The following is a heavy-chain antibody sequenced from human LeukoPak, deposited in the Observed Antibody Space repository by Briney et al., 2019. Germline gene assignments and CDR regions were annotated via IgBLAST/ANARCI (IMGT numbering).Heavy chain of an antibody. Sequence: ASVKVSCKASGYTFTSYGISWVRQAPGQGLEWMGRISAYNGNTNYAQKLQGRVTMTTDTSTSTAYMELRSLRSDDTAVYYCARDLGQPQPQKYCTNGVCYDYYYYYGMDVWGQGTTVTVSS. V-gene: IGHV1-18*01. CDR2: ISAYNGNT. CDR1: GYTFTSYG. CDR3: ARDLGQPQPQKYCTNGVCYDYYYYYGMDV. D-gene: IGHD2-8*01. J-gene: IGHJ6*02.